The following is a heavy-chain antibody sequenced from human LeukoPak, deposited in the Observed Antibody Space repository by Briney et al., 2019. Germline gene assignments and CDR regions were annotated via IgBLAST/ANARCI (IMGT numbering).Heavy chain of an antibody. CDR1: GFTFSSYA. D-gene: IGHD3-22*01. V-gene: IGHV3-23*01. J-gene: IGHJ3*02. Sequence: ESGGSLRLSCAASGFTFSSYAMNWVRQAPGKGLEWVSTISGSGGRTYYADSVKGRFTISRDNSKNTLYLQMNSLRAEDTAVYYCAKSYRAYDSSPLAFDIWGQGTMVTVSS. CDR3: AKSYRAYDSSPLAFDI. CDR2: ISGSGGRT.